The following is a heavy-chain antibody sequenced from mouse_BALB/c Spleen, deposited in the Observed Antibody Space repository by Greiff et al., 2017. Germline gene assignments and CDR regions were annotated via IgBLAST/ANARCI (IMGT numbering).Heavy chain of an antibody. Sequence: VKLVESGPGLVQPSQSLSITCTVSGFSLTSYGVHWVRQSPGKGLEWLGVIWSGGSTDYNAAFISRLSISKDNSKSQVFFKMNSLQANDTAIYYCARRVRPYAMDYWGQGTSVTVSS. CDR1: GFSLTSYG. D-gene: IGHD2-14*01. V-gene: IGHV2-2*02. J-gene: IGHJ4*01. CDR2: IWSGGST. CDR3: ARRVRPYAMDY.